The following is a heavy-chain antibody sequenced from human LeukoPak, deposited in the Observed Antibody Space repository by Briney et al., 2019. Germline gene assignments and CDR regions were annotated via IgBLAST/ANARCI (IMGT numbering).Heavy chain of an antibody. CDR2: ISGIGGST. J-gene: IGHJ4*02. Sequence: PGGSLRLSCAASGFTFSTYAMSWVRQAPGKGLEWVSLISGIGGSTYYADSVEGRFTISRDNGKNTLSLQMNSLRAEDTALYYCAKERLTTTTFDSWGRGTLVTVSS. D-gene: IGHD4-11*01. CDR3: AKERLTTTTFDS. V-gene: IGHV3-23*01. CDR1: GFTFSTYA.